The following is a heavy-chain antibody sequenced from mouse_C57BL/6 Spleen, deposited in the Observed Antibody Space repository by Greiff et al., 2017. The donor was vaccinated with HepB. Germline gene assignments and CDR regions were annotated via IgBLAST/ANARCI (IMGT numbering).Heavy chain of an antibody. CDR2: IYPGDGDT. J-gene: IGHJ4*01. Sequence: VQLQQSGPELVKPGASVKISCKASGYAFSSSWMNWVKQRPGKGLEWIGRIYPGDGDTNYNGKFKGKATLTADKSASTAYMQLSSLTSEDSAVYSCARWPPSYGSPMDYWGQGTSFTVSS. CDR1: GYAFSSSW. V-gene: IGHV1-82*01. CDR3: ARWPPSYGSPMDY. D-gene: IGHD1-1*01.